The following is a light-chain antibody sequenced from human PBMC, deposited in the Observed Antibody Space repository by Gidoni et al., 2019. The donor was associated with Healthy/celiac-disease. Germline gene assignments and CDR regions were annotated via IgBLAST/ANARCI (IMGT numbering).Light chain of an antibody. CDR1: QSISSW. Sequence: EIQVTQSPSTLSASGGERVTIPCRASQSISSWLAWYQQQPGKAPKLLIYNASSLESGVPSRFSGSVSGADLTPTISRLQPDYFATYYRQKYNSYSRTFGQGTKVEIK. CDR2: NAS. V-gene: IGKV1-5*03. J-gene: IGKJ1*01. CDR3: QKYNSYSRT.